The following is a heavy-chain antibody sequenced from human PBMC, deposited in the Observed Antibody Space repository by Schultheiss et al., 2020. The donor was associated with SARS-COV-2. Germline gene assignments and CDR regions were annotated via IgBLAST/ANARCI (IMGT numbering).Heavy chain of an antibody. CDR3: ARRYSSGWSHDAFDI. Sequence: SETLSLTCAVSGGSISSSNWWSWVRQPPGKGLEWIGYIYYSGSTYYNPSLKSRVTISVDTSKNQFSLKLSSVTAADTAVYYCARRYSSGWSHDAFDIWGQGTMVTVSS. J-gene: IGHJ3*02. CDR2: IYYSGST. D-gene: IGHD6-19*01. CDR1: GGSISSSNW. V-gene: IGHV4-4*02.